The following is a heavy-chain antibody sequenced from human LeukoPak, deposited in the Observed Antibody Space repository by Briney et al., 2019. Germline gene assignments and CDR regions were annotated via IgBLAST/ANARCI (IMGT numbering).Heavy chain of an antibody. J-gene: IGHJ4*02. D-gene: IGHD2-2*01. Sequence: SETLSLTCAVYGGSFSGYYWSWIHQPPGKGLEWIGEINHSGSTNYNPSLKSRVTISVDTSKNQFSLKLSSVTAADTAVYYCAREPGSYCSSTSCYDARSPRAAAFDYWGQGTLVTVSS. CDR2: INHSGST. CDR1: GGSFSGYY. V-gene: IGHV4-34*01. CDR3: AREPGSYCSSTSCYDARSPRAAAFDY.